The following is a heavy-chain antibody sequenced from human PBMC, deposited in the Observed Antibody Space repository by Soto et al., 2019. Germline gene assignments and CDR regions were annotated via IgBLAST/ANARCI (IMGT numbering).Heavy chain of an antibody. Sequence: EVQLVESGGDLVRPGGSLSLSCAASGFTFSTYSMNWVRQAPGKGLEWVSSISSSSSYIYYADSVKGRFTISRDNAKNSLYLQMNSLRAEDTAVYYCAREYHLLYRSLDYWGQGTLVTVSS. CDR2: ISSSSSYI. CDR3: AREYHLLYRSLDY. CDR1: GFTFSTYS. D-gene: IGHD2-2*01. J-gene: IGHJ4*02. V-gene: IGHV3-21*02.